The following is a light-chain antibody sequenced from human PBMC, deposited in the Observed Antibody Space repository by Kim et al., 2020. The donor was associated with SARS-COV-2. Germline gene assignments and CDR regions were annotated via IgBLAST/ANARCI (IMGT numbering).Light chain of an antibody. CDR3: QQFYTYPFT. J-gene: IGKJ3*01. CDR1: QDINNN. Sequence: ASAGDRVTITCRASQDINNNLAWYQQKPGIAPKPLTYTASTLQNGVPSRFSGSGSGTEFTLTISCLQSEDFATYYCQQFYTYPFTFGPGTKVDIK. CDR2: TAS. V-gene: IGKV1-8*01.